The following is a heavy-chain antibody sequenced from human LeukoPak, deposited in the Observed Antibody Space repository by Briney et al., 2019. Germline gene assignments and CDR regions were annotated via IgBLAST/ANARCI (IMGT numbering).Heavy chain of an antibody. CDR3: ARAPDGDYYDSSGYYGPLDY. V-gene: IGHV3-11*04. CDR1: GFTFSDFY. J-gene: IGHJ4*02. D-gene: IGHD3-22*01. Sequence: GGSLRLSCSASGFTFSDFYMSWIRQAPGKGLEWVSYIRSSGGTIHYADSVKGRFTISRDNAKNSLYLQMNSLRAEDTAVYYCARAPDGDYYDSSGYYGPLDYWGQGTLVTVSS. CDR2: IRSSGGTI.